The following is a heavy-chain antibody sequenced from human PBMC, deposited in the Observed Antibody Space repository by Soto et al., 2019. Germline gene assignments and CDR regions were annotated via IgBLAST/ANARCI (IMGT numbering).Heavy chain of an antibody. V-gene: IGHV3-30*18. J-gene: IGHJ6*02. CDR3: AKVGTGGSGGGMDV. CDR2: ISYDGSNK. CDR1: GFTFSSYG. Sequence: QVQLVESGGGVVQPGRSLRLSCAASGFTFSSYGMHWVRQAPGKGLEGVAVISYDGSNKYYADSVKGRFTISRDNSKNTLYLQMNSLRAEDTAVYCCAKVGTGGSGGGMDVWGQGTTVTVSS. D-gene: IGHD2-15*01.